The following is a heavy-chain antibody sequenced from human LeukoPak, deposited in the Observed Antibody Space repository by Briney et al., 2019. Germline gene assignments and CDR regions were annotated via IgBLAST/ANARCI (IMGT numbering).Heavy chain of an antibody. CDR1: GYTFTGYY. CDR2: INPNSGGT. D-gene: IGHD2-2*02. V-gene: IGHV1-2*02. J-gene: IGHJ6*03. Sequence: ASVKVSCKASGYTFTGYYMHWVRQAPGQGLEWMGWINPNSGGTNYAQKFQGRVTMTRDTSIGTAYMELSRLRSDDTAVYYCARDSGYCSSTSCYNDYYYMDVWGKGTTVTVSS. CDR3: ARDSGYCSSTSCYNDYYYMDV.